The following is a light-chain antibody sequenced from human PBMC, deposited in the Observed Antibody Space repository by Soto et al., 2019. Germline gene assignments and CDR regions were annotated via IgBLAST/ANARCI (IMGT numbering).Light chain of an antibody. V-gene: IGKV3D-15*01. CDR2: DAS. Sequence: EIVMTQSPATLSLSPGERATLSCRASQSVSSNLAWYQQKPGQAPRLLIYDASNRATGIPARFSGSGSGTDFTLTISSLQSEDFAVYYCQQHSNWPPLTFGGGTKVEIK. J-gene: IGKJ4*01. CDR3: QQHSNWPPLT. CDR1: QSVSSN.